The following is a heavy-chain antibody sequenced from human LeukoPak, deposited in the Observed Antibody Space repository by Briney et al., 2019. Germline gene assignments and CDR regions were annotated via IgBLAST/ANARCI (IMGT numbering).Heavy chain of an antibody. CDR1: GFTFKSFS. V-gene: IGHV3-48*01. D-gene: IGHD5-24*01. J-gene: IGHJ4*02. CDR3: ARDYGYSPHVDY. Sequence: GGSLRLSCGGSGFTFKSFSMHWVRQAPGKGLEWVSDISSNSGIKSYADSVKGRFTISRDNAKNSLYLQMNSLRAEDTAVYYCARDYGYSPHVDYWGQGTLVTVSS. CDR2: ISSNSGIK.